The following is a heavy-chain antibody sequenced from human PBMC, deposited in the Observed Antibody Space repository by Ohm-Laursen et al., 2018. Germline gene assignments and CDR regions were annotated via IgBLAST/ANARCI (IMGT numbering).Heavy chain of an antibody. V-gene: IGHV3-23*01. CDR1: GFTFSSYA. J-gene: IGHJ4*02. Sequence: GQTLSLTCAASGFTFSSYAMSWVRQAPGKGLEWVSTISVSGTGADYADSVKGRFIISRDNSKNTLYLQMNSLSAEDTAVYYCAKVAGGLDFSRPLLDYWGQGTLVTVSS. CDR3: AKVAGGLDFSRPLLDY. D-gene: IGHD3-3*01. CDR2: ISVSGTGA.